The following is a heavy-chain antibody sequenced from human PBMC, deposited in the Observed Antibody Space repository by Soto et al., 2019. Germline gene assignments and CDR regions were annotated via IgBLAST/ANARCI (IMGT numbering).Heavy chain of an antibody. V-gene: IGHV4-59*08. D-gene: IGHD3-10*01. CDR3: ARVLGGYYYTFDR. CDR2: IYYSGST. CDR1: GGSIGNYY. Sequence: PSETLSLTCTVSGGSIGNYYCSWTRQPPGKGLEWIAYIYYSGSTNYNPSLKSRVTISVDTSKHQFSLKLSSVTAADTAVYFCARVLGGYYYTFDRWGQGTVVTVSS. J-gene: IGHJ4*02.